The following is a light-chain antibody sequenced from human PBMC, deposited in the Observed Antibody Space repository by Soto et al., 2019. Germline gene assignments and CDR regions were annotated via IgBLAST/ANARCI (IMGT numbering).Light chain of an antibody. Sequence: QSALTQPASVSGSPGQSITISCTGTNSDIGGYNYVSWYQQHPGKAPKLMIYDVSNRPSGVSNRFSGSKSGNTASLTISGLQAEDEADYYCSSYTSSSTLYVGFGGGTQLTVL. V-gene: IGLV2-14*01. J-gene: IGLJ2*01. CDR1: NSDIGGYNY. CDR3: SSYTSSSTLYVG. CDR2: DVS.